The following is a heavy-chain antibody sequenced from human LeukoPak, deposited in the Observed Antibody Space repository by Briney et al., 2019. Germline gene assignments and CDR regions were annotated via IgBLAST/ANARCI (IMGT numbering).Heavy chain of an antibody. V-gene: IGHV1-2*02. CDR2: LNPTSGAT. J-gene: IGHJ4*02. CDR1: GYTLTGYT. CDR3: GGGDVTSFGY. D-gene: IGHD2-21*01. Sequence: ASVKVSCEASGYTLTGYTTDGVRQAPGQGLEWMGWLNPTSGATNYAQEFQVRVTMTRDTPIITAYMELSRLTYDDTAVYYCGGGDVTSFGYWGQGTLVTVSS.